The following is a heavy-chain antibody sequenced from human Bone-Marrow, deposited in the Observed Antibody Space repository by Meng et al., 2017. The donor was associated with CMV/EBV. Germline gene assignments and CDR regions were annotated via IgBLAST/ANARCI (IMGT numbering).Heavy chain of an antibody. CDR1: GGSISSYY. Sequence: GSLRLSCTVSGGSISSYYWSWIRQPPGKGLEWIGYIYYSGSTNYNPSLKSRVTISVDTSKNQFSLKLSSVTAADTAVYYCARESVIWQLRAAFDIGGQRTMVTVSS. J-gene: IGHJ3*02. CDR2: IYYSGST. CDR3: ARESVIWQLRAAFDI. V-gene: IGHV4-59*01. D-gene: IGHD2-15*01.